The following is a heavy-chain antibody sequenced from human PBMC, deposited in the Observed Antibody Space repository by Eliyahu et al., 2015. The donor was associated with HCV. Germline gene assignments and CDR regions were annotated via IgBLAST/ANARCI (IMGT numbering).Heavy chain of an antibody. CDR1: GFTFDEYG. CDR3: AKDRSLWFGMDV. J-gene: IGHJ6*02. Sequence: EVQLVESGGGLVQPGRSLRLXCAASGFTFDEYGXXWVRQAPGKGLEWVSGISWNSAIVGYADSVKGRVTISRDNAKNSLYLQMNNLGAEDTAVYYCAKDRSLWFGMDVWGRGTTVTVSS. CDR2: ISWNSAIV. V-gene: IGHV3-9*01. D-gene: IGHD3-9*01.